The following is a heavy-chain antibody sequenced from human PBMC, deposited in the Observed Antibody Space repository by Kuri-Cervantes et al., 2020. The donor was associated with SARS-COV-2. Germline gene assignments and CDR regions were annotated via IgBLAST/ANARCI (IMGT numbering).Heavy chain of an antibody. V-gene: IGHV3-30-3*01. CDR1: GFTFSSYA. Sequence: LSLTCAASGFTFSSYAMSWVRQAPGKGLEWVAVISYDGSNKYYADSVKGRFTISRDNSKNTLYLQMNSLRAEDTAVYYCARVVVVVPAAIAPADYWGQGTLVTVSS. J-gene: IGHJ4*02. CDR2: ISYDGSNK. D-gene: IGHD2-2*01. CDR3: ARVVVVVPAAIAPADY.